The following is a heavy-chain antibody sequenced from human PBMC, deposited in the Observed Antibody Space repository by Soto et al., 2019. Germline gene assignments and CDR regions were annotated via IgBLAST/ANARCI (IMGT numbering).Heavy chain of an antibody. CDR3: ARAQGPYNGRPWFDL. Sequence: ASVKVSCKASGYTFTGYYMHWVRQAPGQGLEWMGWINPNSGGTNYAQKFQGWVTMTRDTSISTAYMELSRLRSDDTAVYYCARAQGPYNGRPWFDLWGQGTLVTGSS. CDR1: GYTFTGYY. J-gene: IGHJ5*02. V-gene: IGHV1-2*04. D-gene: IGHD1-20*01. CDR2: INPNSGGT.